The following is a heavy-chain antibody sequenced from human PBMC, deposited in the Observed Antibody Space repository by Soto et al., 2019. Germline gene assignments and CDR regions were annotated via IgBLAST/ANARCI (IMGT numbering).Heavy chain of an antibody. Sequence: QVQLVQSGAEVQKPGSSVKVSCKASGGTFSSYTISWVRQAPGQGLEWMGRIIPILGIANYAQKFQGRVTITADKSTSTAYMELSSLRSEDTAVYYCARISSNYYYYMDVWGKGTTVTVSS. D-gene: IGHD6-13*01. J-gene: IGHJ6*03. CDR1: GGTFSSYT. V-gene: IGHV1-69*02. CDR2: IIPILGIA. CDR3: ARISSNYYYYMDV.